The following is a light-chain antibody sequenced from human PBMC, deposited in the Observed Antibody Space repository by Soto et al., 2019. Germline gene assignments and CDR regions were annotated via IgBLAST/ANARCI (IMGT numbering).Light chain of an antibody. J-gene: IGKJ4*01. CDR1: ESVGTC. V-gene: IGKV1-5*01. CDR2: HAS. Sequence: DIQMTQSPSTLSASVGDRVTITCRASESVGTCLAWYQQKPGKAPKALIYHASSLESGVPSRFSGSGSGTDFTLTISSLQPDEFATSFCQHYNNYPLTFGGGTKVEIK. CDR3: QHYNNYPLT.